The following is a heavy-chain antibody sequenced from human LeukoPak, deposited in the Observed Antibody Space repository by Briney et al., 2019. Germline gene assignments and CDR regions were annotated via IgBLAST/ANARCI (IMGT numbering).Heavy chain of an antibody. V-gene: IGHV3-23*01. CDR2: ISGSGGST. D-gene: IGHD3-9*01. Sequence: SGGSLRLSCAASGFTFSSYAMSWVRQAPGKGLEWVSAISGSGGSTYYADSVKGRFTISRDNSKNTLYLQMNSLRAEDTAVYYCASLLYYEYFDWSQTSEDYWGQGTLVTVSS. CDR1: GFTFSSYA. J-gene: IGHJ4*02. CDR3: ASLLYYEYFDWSQTSEDY.